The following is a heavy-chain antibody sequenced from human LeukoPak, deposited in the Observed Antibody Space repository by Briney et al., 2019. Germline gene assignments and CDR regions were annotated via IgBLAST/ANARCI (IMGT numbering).Heavy chain of an antibody. CDR2: TYYRSKWYN. J-gene: IGHJ4*02. V-gene: IGHV6-1*01. CDR3: ARHIAAAGHFDY. Sequence: SQTLSLTCVISGDSVSSNSATWNWIRQSPSRGLEWLGRTYYRSKWYNDFVVSMKSRITINPDTSKNQFSLKLSSVTAADTAVYYCARHIAAAGHFDYWGQGTLVTVSS. D-gene: IGHD6-13*01. CDR1: GDSVSSNSAT.